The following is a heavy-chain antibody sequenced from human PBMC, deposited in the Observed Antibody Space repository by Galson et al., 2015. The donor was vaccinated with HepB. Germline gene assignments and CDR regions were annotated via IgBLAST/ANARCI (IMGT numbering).Heavy chain of an antibody. CDR3: ARTLALEPYYDILTGRDYFDY. Sequence: CAISGDSVSSNSAAWNWIRQSPSRGLEWLGRTYYRSKWYNDYAVSVKSRITINPDTSKNQFSLQLNSVTPEDTAVYYCARTLALEPYYDILTGRDYFDYWGQGTLVTVSS. CDR1: GDSVSSNSAA. V-gene: IGHV6-1*01. J-gene: IGHJ4*02. D-gene: IGHD3-9*01. CDR2: TYYRSKWYN.